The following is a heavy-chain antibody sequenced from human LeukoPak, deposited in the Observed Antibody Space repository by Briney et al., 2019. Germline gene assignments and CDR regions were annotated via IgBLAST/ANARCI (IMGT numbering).Heavy chain of an antibody. J-gene: IGHJ4*02. CDR2: IYHSGST. D-gene: IGHD3-3*01. CDR1: GGSISSSHW. Sequence: SETLSLTCAVSGGSISSSHWWSWVRQPPGKGLEWIGEIYHSGSTNYNPSLKSRFTISVDESQNQFSLQLSSVTAADTAVYYCARVGVGSYNFDYWGQGTLVTVSS. CDR3: ARVGVGSYNFDY. V-gene: IGHV4-4*02.